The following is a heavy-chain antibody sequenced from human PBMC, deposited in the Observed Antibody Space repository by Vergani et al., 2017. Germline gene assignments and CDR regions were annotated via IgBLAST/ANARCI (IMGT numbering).Heavy chain of an antibody. CDR1: GGSFSGYF. J-gene: IGHJ6*02. Sequence: QVPLQQWGAGLLKPSETLSLTCAVSGGSFSGYFWSWLRQPPEKGLEWIGEVNHSGSTIYNPSLKSRVTISVDTSKNQFSLKLSSVTAADTAVYYCARGKLVPYYYYYGMDVWGQGTTVTVSS. V-gene: IGHV4-34*01. CDR3: ARGKLVPYYYYYGMDV. D-gene: IGHD6-13*01. CDR2: VNHSGST.